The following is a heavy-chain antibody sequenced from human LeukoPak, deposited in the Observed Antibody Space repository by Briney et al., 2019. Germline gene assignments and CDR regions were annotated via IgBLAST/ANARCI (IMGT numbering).Heavy chain of an antibody. V-gene: IGHV3-21*01. Sequence: PGGSLRLSCAASGFTFSSYSMNWVRQAPGKGLEWVSSISTDSTYIYYADSVKGRFTISRDNNAENSLYLQMNSLRAEDTAVYYCARDQGAVLPYFQRWGQGTLVTVSS. CDR1: GFTFSSYS. CDR2: ISTDSTYI. J-gene: IGHJ1*01. CDR3: ARDQGAVLPYFQR. D-gene: IGHD1-26*01.